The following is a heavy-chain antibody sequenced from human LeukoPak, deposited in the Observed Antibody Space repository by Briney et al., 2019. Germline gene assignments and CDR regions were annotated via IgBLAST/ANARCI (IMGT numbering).Heavy chain of an antibody. CDR2: ISSSSSYI. Sequence: GGSLRLSCAASGFTFSSYSMNWVRQAPGKGLEWVSSISSSSSYIYYADSVKGRFTISRDNAKNSLYLQMNSLRAEDTAVYYCARVVVVAATDYFDYWGQGTLVTVSS. CDR1: GFTFSSYS. CDR3: ARVVVVAATDYFDY. J-gene: IGHJ4*02. V-gene: IGHV3-21*01. D-gene: IGHD2-15*01.